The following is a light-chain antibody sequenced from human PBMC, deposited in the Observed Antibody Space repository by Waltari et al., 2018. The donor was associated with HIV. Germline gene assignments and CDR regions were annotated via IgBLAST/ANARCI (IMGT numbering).Light chain of an antibody. V-gene: IGLV3-1*01. CDR2: QDT. Sequence: SYELTQPPSVSVSPGQTASITCSGDKLGDKYVCWYQQKPGQSPVLVIYQDTKRPSGIPERFSGSNSGDTATLTISGTQAMDEADYYCQTWDSSTAVVFGGGTNLTVL. CDR1: KLGDKY. CDR3: QTWDSSTAVV. J-gene: IGLJ3*02.